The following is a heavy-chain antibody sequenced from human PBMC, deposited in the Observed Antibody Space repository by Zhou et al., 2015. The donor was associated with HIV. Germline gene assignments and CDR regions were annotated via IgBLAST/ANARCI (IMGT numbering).Heavy chain of an antibody. D-gene: IGHD3-22*01. J-gene: IGHJ3*01. CDR2: FIPMFDRE. Sequence: QVQLVQSGTEVKRPGSSVKVSCKASGSTFSGSEISWVRQAPGQGLEWMGRFIPMFDREDHAQKFRGRLTISADKSTGAVYMELNSLRSEDAAVYYCARSTGNYDFAFDVWGQGTRVVVSS. CDR3: ARSTGNYDFAFDV. CDR1: GSTFSGSE. V-gene: IGHV1-69*06.